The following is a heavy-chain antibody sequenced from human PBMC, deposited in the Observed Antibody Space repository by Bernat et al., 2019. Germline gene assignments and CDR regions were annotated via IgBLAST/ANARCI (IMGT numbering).Heavy chain of an antibody. V-gene: IGHV3-69-1*02. CDR1: GFTFSDYY. CDR2: ISSSSTI. CDR3: ARDKCTNGVCYNRGFDY. D-gene: IGHD2-8*01. Sequence: EVQLVESGGGLVKPGGSLRLSCAASGFTFSDYYMNRVRQAPGKGLEWVSSISSSSTIYYADSVKGRFTISRDNAKNSLYLQMNSLRAEDTAVYYCARDKCTNGVCYNRGFDYWGQGTLVTVSS. J-gene: IGHJ4*02.